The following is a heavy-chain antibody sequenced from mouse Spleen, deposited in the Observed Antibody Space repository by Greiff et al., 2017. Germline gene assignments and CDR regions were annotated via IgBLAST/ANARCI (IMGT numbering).Heavy chain of an antibody. Sequence: VQLQQSGPELVKPGASVKISCKASGYTFTDYYMNWVKQSHGKSLEWIGDINPNNGGTSYNQKFKGKATLTVDKSSSTAYMELRSLTSEDSAVYYCARSSYGNYEDYAMDYWGQGTSVTVSS. CDR1: GYTFTDYY. CDR3: ARSSYGNYEDYAMDY. J-gene: IGHJ4*01. CDR2: INPNNGGT. D-gene: IGHD2-1*01. V-gene: IGHV1-26*01.